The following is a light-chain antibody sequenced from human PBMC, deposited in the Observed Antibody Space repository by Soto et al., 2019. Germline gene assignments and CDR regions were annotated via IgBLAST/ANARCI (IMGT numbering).Light chain of an antibody. CDR3: QQYGSSGT. CDR1: ESVGSN. CDR2: SAS. J-gene: IGKJ1*01. Sequence: EVAMTQSPATLSASAVERATISCRASESVGSNLAWYQQRPGQAPRLVIYSASNRATGIPDRFSGSGSGTDFTLTISRLEPEDFAVYYCQQYGSSGTFGQGTKVDIK. V-gene: IGKV3-20*01.